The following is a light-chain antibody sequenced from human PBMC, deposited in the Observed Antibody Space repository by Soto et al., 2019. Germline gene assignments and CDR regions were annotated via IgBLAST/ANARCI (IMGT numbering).Light chain of an antibody. CDR2: GAS. V-gene: IGKV3D-15*01. CDR3: QHYNTWPWT. Sequence: MTQSPSTLSASVGDRVTITCRASQSVSSNLAWYQQKPGQAPRLLIYGASTRATGIPDRFSGSGSGTEFILTISSLQSEDSATYYCQHYNTWPWTFGQGTKVDIK. J-gene: IGKJ1*01. CDR1: QSVSSN.